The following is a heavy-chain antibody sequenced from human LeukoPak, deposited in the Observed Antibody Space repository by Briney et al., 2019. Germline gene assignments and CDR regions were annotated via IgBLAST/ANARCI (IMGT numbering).Heavy chain of an antibody. CDR1: GFTVSSNY. J-gene: IGHJ4*02. Sequence: GGSLRLSCAASGFTVSSNYMSWVRQAPGKGREWVSLIYSGGSTYYADSVKGRFTISRDNSKNTLYLQMNSLRAEDTAVCYCARQAGITPNFDYWGQGTLVTVSS. V-gene: IGHV3-53*01. CDR3: ARQAGITPNFDY. CDR2: IYSGGST. D-gene: IGHD2-15*01.